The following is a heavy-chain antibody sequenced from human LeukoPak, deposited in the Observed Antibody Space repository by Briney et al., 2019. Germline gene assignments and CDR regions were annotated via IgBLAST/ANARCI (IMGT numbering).Heavy chain of an antibody. V-gene: IGHV1-46*01. D-gene: IGHD3-16*02. CDR3: ARDNPVGDIAWWFDP. Sequence: ASVKVSCKASGYTFTSYYMHWVRQAPGQGLEWMGLINPSGSSTLYAQKFQGRVTMTRDMSTTTDYMELSSLRSEDTAVYYCARDNPVGDIAWWFDPWGQGTLVTVSS. CDR1: GYTFTSYY. J-gene: IGHJ5*02. CDR2: INPSGSST.